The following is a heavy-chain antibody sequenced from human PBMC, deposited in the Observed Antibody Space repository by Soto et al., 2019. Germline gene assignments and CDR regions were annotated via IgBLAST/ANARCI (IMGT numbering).Heavy chain of an antibody. J-gene: IGHJ6*02. V-gene: IGHV1-58*01. D-gene: IGHD1-26*01. CDR1: GFTFSTSA. Sequence: GASVKVSCKASGFTFSTSAVQWVRQARGQRPEWMGWIVGGSGNTNYAQNSQERVIITRDMSTSTVYMGRSSLRSDDTAVYFCAARRSGLYAMDVWGQGTTVTVSS. CDR3: AARRSGLYAMDV. CDR2: IVGGSGNT.